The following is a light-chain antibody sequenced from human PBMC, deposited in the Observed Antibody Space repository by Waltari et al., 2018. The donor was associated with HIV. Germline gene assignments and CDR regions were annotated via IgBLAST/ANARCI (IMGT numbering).Light chain of an antibody. CDR3: CSYAGSYTLI. V-gene: IGLV2-11*01. CDR1: SSDVGLYQY. CDR2: DHN. Sequence: QSALTQPRSVSGSPGQSVTISCTGTSSDVGLYQYVSWYQQHPGKVHKLLISDHNDRPSGVPDRFSGSKSGTTASLTISGLQAEDEAFYYCCSYAGSYTLIFGGGTKLTVL. J-gene: IGLJ2*01.